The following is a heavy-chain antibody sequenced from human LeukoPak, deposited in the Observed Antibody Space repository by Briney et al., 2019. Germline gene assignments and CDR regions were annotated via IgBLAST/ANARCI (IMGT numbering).Heavy chain of an antibody. CDR1: GGSFSGYY. Sequence: SETLCPTCAVYGGSFSGYYWSWIRQPPGKGLEWIGEINHSGSTNYNPSLKSRVTISVDTSKNQFSLKLSSVTAADTAVYYCASQNVVVPDWYFDLWGRGTLVTVSS. J-gene: IGHJ2*01. D-gene: IGHD2-15*01. CDR3: ASQNVVVPDWYFDL. CDR2: INHSGST. V-gene: IGHV4-34*01.